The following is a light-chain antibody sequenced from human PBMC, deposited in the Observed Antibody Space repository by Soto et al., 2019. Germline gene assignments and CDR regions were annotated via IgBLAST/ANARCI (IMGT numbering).Light chain of an antibody. CDR1: SSDVGGYNY. Sequence: QSALTQPASVSGSPGQSITISCTGTSSDVGGYNYVSWYQQHPGKAPKLMIYEVSNRTSGVSNRFSGSKSGNTASLTISGLQAEDEAYYYCSSYTSSSPHYVFATGXKLTVL. CDR2: EVS. CDR3: SSYTSSSPHYV. V-gene: IGLV2-14*01. J-gene: IGLJ1*01.